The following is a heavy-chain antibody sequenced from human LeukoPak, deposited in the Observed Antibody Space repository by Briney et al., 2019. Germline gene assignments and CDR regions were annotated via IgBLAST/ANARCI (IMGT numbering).Heavy chain of an antibody. D-gene: IGHD2-15*01. J-gene: IGHJ6*03. CDR2: IYYSGST. CDR3: ARENCSGGSCYSIYYYYYMDV. V-gene: IGHV4-59*12. Sequence: SETLSLTCTVSGGSISTYYWSWIRQPPGKGLEWIGYIYYSGSTNYNPSLKSRVTISVDTSKNQFSLKLSSVTAADTAVYYCARENCSGGSCYSIYYYYYMDVWGKGTTVTVSS. CDR1: GGSISTYY.